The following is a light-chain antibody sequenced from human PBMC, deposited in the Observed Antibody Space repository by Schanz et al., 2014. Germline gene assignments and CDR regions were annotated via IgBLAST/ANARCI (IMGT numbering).Light chain of an antibody. CDR1: SSDVGGYNR. J-gene: IGLJ3*02. Sequence: QSALTQPPSVSGSPGQSVTISCTGTSSDVGGYNRVSWYQQPPGTAPKLMIYDVTNRPSGVPDRFSGSKSGSTASLTISGLRAEDEADYYCSSYTGSSTQVFGGGTKLTVL. CDR2: DVT. CDR3: SSYTGSSTQV. V-gene: IGLV2-18*02.